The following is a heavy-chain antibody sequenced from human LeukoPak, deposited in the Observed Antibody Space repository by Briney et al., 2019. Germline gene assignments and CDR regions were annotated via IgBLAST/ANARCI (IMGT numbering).Heavy chain of an antibody. D-gene: IGHD6-19*01. Sequence: SETLSLTCTVSGGSISSYYLSWIRQPPGKGQEWFAYIYYSGSTNYNPSLKSRVTISVDTSKNQFSLRLSSVTAADTAVYYCASSKAPPAVAGDAFDIWGQGTMVTVSS. CDR2: IYYSGST. V-gene: IGHV4-59*01. CDR1: GGSISSYY. J-gene: IGHJ3*02. CDR3: ASSKAPPAVAGDAFDI.